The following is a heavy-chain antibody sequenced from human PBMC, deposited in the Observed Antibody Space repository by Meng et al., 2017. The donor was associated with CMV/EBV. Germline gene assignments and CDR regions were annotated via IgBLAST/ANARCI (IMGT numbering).Heavy chain of an antibody. CDR3: AKLAGSSWYGSYFDY. J-gene: IGHJ4*02. Sequence: ESRKISGAASGFTFSNFDMSWVRQAPGKGLEWVSFIYRGGVSTYYADSVRGRFTISRDNSKNALYLQMNSLRAEDTAVYYCAKLAGSSWYGSYFDYWGQGTLVTVSS. D-gene: IGHD6-13*01. CDR1: GFTFSNFD. V-gene: IGHV3-23*03. CDR2: IYRGGVST.